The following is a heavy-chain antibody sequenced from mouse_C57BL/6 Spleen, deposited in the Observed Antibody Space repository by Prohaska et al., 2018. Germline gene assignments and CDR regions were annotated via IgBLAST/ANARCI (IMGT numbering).Heavy chain of an antibody. D-gene: IGHD2-1*01. J-gene: IGHJ1*03. CDR3: AREDGNYWYFDV. V-gene: IGHV1-80*01. CDR2: IYPGDGDT. CDR1: GYAFSSYW. Sequence: TSCKASGYAFSSYWMNWVKQRPGKGLEWIGQIYPGDGDTNDNGKFRGKATLTADKSSSTAYMQLSSLTSEDSAVYFCAREDGNYWYFDVWGTGTTVTVSS.